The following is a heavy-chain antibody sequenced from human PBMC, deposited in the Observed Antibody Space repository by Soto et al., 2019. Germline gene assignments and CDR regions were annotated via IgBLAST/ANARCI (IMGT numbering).Heavy chain of an antibody. V-gene: IGHV3-23*01. CDR3: ASEVAVGLFDY. CDR1: GFTFSTYT. Sequence: EVQILESGGGLIQPGESLRLSCAASGFTFSTYTMSWVRQAPEKGLEWVSSISVSGGSTYYADSVKGRFTIFRDNSNNTLFLHMSRLRADDTAVYYCASEVAVGLFDYWGQGTLVTVSS. CDR2: ISVSGGST. J-gene: IGHJ4*02. D-gene: IGHD6-19*01.